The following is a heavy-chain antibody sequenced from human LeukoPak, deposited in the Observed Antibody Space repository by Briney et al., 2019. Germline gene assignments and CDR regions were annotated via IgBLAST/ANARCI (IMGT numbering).Heavy chain of an antibody. CDR3: ARDGDYGGFSDYYYGMDV. D-gene: IGHD4-23*01. Sequence: GRSLRLSCAASGFTFSSYGMHWVRQAPGKGLEWVAVIWYVGSNKYYADSVKGRFTISRDNSKNTLYLQMNSLRAEDTAVYYCARDGDYGGFSDYYYGMDVWGQGTTVTVSS. V-gene: IGHV3-33*01. CDR2: IWYVGSNK. CDR1: GFTFSSYG. J-gene: IGHJ6*02.